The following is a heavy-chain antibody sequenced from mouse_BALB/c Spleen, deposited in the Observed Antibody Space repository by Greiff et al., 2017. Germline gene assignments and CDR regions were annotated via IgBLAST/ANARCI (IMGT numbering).Heavy chain of an antibody. D-gene: IGHD2-4*01. Sequence: EVKLVESGGGLVKPGGSLKLSCAASGFTFSSYAMSWVRQTPEKRLEWVASISSGGSTYYPDSVKGRFTISRDNARNILYLQMSSLRSEDTAMYYCARDFSMITRYFDVWGAGTTVTVSS. V-gene: IGHV5-6-5*01. CDR2: ISSGGST. CDR3: ARDFSMITRYFDV. CDR1: GFTFSSYA. J-gene: IGHJ1*01.